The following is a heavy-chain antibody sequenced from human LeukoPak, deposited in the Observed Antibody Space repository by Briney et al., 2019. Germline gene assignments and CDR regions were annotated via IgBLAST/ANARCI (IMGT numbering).Heavy chain of an antibody. CDR3: ARDRYAYDTAYDY. D-gene: IGHD3-16*01. V-gene: IGHV3-74*01. CDR2: ISSDGYST. J-gene: IGHJ4*02. Sequence: GGSLRLSCAASGFIFNDYWVHWVRQAPGKGLVWVSRISSDGYSTDYAESVKGRFTISRDNGDNTLLLQMDSLRAEDTAVYYCARDRYAYDTAYDYWGQGTLVTVSS. CDR1: GFIFNDYW.